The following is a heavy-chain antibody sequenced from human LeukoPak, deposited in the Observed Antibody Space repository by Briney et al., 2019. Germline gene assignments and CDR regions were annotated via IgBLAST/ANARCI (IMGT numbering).Heavy chain of an antibody. V-gene: IGHV4-61*01. CDR3: ARKKRGVAGPEDY. CDR1: GGSVSSGSYY. CDR2: IYYSGST. Sequence: SETLSLTCTVSGGSVSSGSYYWSWIRQPPGKGLEWIGYIYYSGSTNYNPSLKSRVTISVDTSKNQFSLKLSSVTAADTAVYYCARKKRGVAGPEDYWGQGTLVTVSS. D-gene: IGHD6-19*01. J-gene: IGHJ4*02.